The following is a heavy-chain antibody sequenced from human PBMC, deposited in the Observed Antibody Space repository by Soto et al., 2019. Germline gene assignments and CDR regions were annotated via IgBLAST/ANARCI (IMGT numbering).Heavy chain of an antibody. V-gene: IGHV1-69*01. CDR1: GATSSNNP. J-gene: IGHJ4*02. D-gene: IGHD2-21*02. CDR2: IIPIFGTT. CDR3: ARGLYCGGGCYSHFDY. Sequence: VQLVQSGAEVKKPGSSVKVSCKASGATSSNNPFFWVRQAPGQGLDWMGGIIPIFGTTDYGQRFQGRVTITADESTNTAYMELSSLRSDDTAVYYCARGLYCGGGCYSHFDYWGQGTLVTVSS.